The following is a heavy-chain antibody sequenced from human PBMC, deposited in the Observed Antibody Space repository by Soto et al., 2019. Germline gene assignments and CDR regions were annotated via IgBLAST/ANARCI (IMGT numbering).Heavy chain of an antibody. CDR3: ARDSTGWLGVLADYYYVMDF. CDR1: GYTFTSYG. D-gene: IGHD3-9*01. J-gene: IGHJ6*02. Sequence: GASVKVSCKASGYTFTSYGISWVRQAPGQGLEWMGWISAYNGNTNYAQKLQGRVTMTTDTSTSTAYMELRSLRSDDTAVYYCARDSTGWLGVLADYYYVMDFWGQGTTVTVSS. CDR2: ISAYNGNT. V-gene: IGHV1-18*01.